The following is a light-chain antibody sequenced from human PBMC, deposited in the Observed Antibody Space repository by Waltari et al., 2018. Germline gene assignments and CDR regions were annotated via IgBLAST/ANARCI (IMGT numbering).Light chain of an antibody. Sequence: QSALTQPPPASRSPGPSVTISCTGTSNDVVSFNFVSWYQRHPGKAPKLLIYEVSKRPSGVPHLFSCSKSCTTASLTVSGLQAEDEADYYCSSYAGNFNMVFGGGTKLTVL. J-gene: IGLJ2*01. CDR2: EVS. CDR3: SSYAGNFNMV. CDR1: SNDVVSFNF. V-gene: IGLV2-8*01.